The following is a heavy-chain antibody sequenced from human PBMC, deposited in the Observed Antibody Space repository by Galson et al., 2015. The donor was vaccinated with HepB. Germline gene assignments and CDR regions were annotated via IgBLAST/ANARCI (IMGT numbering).Heavy chain of an antibody. Sequence: SVKVSCKASGGTFSSYAISWVRQAPGQGLEWMGWINAGNGNTKYSQKLQGRVTITRDTSASTAYMEMSSLRSEDTALYYCARDRGTTKGLDPWGQGTLVTVSS. CDR3: ARDRGTTKGLDP. V-gene: IGHV1-3*01. CDR1: GGTFSSYA. D-gene: IGHD4-11*01. J-gene: IGHJ5*02. CDR2: INAGNGNT.